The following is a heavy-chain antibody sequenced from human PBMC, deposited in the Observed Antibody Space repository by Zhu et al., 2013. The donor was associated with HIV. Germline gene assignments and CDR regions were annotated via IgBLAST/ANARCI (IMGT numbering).Heavy chain of an antibody. CDR2: IVVGSGNT. V-gene: IGHV1-58*01. Sequence: QMQLVQSGPEVKKPGTSVKVSCKASGFTFTSSAVQWVRQARGQRLEWIGWIVVGSGNTNYAQKFQERVTITRDMSTSTAYMELSSLRSEDTAVYYCAARRVAGTKSAFDIWGQGTMVTVSS. J-gene: IGHJ3*02. CDR1: GFTFTSSA. CDR3: AARRVAGTKSAFDI. D-gene: IGHD1-7*01.